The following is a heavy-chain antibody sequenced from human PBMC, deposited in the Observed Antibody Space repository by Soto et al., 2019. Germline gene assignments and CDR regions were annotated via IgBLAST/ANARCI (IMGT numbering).Heavy chain of an antibody. CDR2: MHHSGAT. J-gene: IGHJ1*01. CDR1: GGSVSSDSFY. CDR3: AREGSFCSGGTCLEDFQH. D-gene: IGHD2-15*01. V-gene: IGHV4-61*01. Sequence: QVQLQESGPGLVRPSETLSLTCTVSGGSVSSDSFYWSWIRQPPGKGLEWIGYMHHSGATNYNPSPRSRVTISEGTSKNQSSLKLSSVTAADTAVYYCAREGSFCSGGTCLEDFQHWGQGTLVAVSS.